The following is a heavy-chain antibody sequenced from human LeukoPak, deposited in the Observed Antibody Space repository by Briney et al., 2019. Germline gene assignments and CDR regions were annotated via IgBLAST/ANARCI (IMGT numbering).Heavy chain of an antibody. J-gene: IGHJ5*02. Sequence: GGSLRLSCAASGFTFNSYSMNWVRQAPGKGLEWVSSIGSSSHYMYHADSVKGRFTISRDNSKNTLYLQMNSLTAEDTAVYYCARDGTVTAGPFDPWGGGTLVTVSS. V-gene: IGHV3-21*01. CDR2: IGSSSHYM. CDR3: ARDGTVTAGPFDP. D-gene: IGHD4-17*01. CDR1: GFTFNSYS.